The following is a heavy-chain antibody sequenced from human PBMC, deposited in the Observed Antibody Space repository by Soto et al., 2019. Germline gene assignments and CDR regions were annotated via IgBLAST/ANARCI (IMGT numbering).Heavy chain of an antibody. Sequence: SVKVSCKASGGTFSSYAISWVRQAPGQGLEWMGGIVPIFGTANYAQKFQGRVTITADESTSTAYMELSSLRSEDTAVYYCARDKGSFCGGDCYSGDFDYWGQGTLVTVSS. CDR1: GGTFSSYA. D-gene: IGHD2-21*02. CDR3: ARDKGSFCGGDCYSGDFDY. J-gene: IGHJ4*02. V-gene: IGHV1-69*13. CDR2: IVPIFGTA.